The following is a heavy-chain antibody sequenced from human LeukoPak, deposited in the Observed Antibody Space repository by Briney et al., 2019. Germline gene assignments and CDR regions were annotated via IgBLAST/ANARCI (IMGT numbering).Heavy chain of an antibody. J-gene: IGHJ4*02. V-gene: IGHV1-2*06. CDR2: INPNSGGT. D-gene: IGHD6-13*01. CDR1: GYTFTGYY. CDR3: AREGSSWSIDY. Sequence: ASVKVSCKASGYTFTGYYMHWVRQAPGQGLECMGRINPNSGGTNFAQNFQGRVAMTRDTSISTAYMELSRLRSDDTAVYYCAREGSSWSIDYWGQGTLVTVSS.